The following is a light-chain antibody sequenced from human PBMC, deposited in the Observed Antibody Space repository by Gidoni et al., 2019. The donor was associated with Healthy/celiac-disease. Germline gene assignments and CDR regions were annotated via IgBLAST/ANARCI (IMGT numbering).Light chain of an antibody. CDR2: DAS. Sequence: EIFLTHSPATLSLSPGERATLSCRASQSVSSYLAWYQQKPGQAPRLLIYDASNRATGIPARFSGSGSGTDFTLTISSLEPEDFAVYYCQQRSNWPPLTFGGGTKVEIK. CDR1: QSVSSY. V-gene: IGKV3-11*01. CDR3: QQRSNWPPLT. J-gene: IGKJ4*01.